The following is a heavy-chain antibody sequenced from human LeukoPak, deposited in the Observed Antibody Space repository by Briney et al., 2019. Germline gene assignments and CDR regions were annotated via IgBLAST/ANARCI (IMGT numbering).Heavy chain of an antibody. CDR1: GFTFSSYN. V-gene: IGHV3-21*01. CDR2: ITSSSSYI. D-gene: IGHD3-22*01. CDR3: ARDGTPYYYESSGYYDWFDP. Sequence: PGGSLRLSCAASGFTFSSYNMNWVRQAPGKGLEWVSSITSSSSYIYYADSVKGRFTISRDNAKNSLYLQMKSLRAEDTAVYYCARDGTPYYYESSGYYDWFDPWGQGTLVTVSS. J-gene: IGHJ5*02.